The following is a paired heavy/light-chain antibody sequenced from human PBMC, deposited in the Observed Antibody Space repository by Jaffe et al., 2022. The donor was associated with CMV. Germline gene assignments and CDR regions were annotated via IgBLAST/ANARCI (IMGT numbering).Heavy chain of an antibody. Sequence: QVQLQESGPGLVKPSETLSLTCTVSRGSITPYYWSWIRQPPGKGLEWIGYVFYRGTTNFNPSLKSRVTISVDTSKNQLSLKLTSVTAADTAVYYCAREAGDGYNPFEAFDIWGRGTMVTVSS. CDR2: VFYRGTT. CDR1: RGSITPYY. J-gene: IGHJ3*02. V-gene: IGHV4-59*01. D-gene: IGHD5-12*01. CDR3: AREAGDGYNPFEAFDI.
Light chain of an antibody. CDR1: QSLRSTY. V-gene: IGKV3-20*01. CDR3: QQYDRSQT. Sequence: EIVLTQSPGTLSLSPGERATLSCRASQSLRSTYLAWYQQKPGQAPRLLIYGASNRATGIPDRFSGSGSGTDFTLTISRLEPEDFAVYYCQQYDRSQTFGQGTKVEIK. CDR2: GAS. J-gene: IGKJ1*01.